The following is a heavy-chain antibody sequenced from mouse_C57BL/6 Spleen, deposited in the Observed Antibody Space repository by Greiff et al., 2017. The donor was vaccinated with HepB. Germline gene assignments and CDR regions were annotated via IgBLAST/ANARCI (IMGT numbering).Heavy chain of an antibody. CDR3: GRVNYGYAWFAY. V-gene: IGHV1-53*01. D-gene: IGHD2-2*01. Sequence: QVQLQQPGTELVKPGASVKLSCKASGYTFTSYWMHWVKQRPGQGLEWIGNINPSNGGTNYNEKFKSKATLTVDKSSSTAYMQRSSLTSEASAVYYCGRVNYGYAWFAYWGQGTLVTVSA. CDR2: INPSNGGT. J-gene: IGHJ3*01. CDR1: GYTFTSYW.